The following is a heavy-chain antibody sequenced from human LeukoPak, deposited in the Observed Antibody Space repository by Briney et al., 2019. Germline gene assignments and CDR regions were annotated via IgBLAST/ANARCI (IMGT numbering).Heavy chain of an antibody. Sequence: SQTLSLTCTVSGGSISSGGYYWSWIRQHPGKGLEWIGYIYYSGSTYYNPSLKSRVTISVDTSKHQFSLKLSSVTAADTAVYYCAREPASGEGNWFDPWGQGTLVTVSS. J-gene: IGHJ5*02. CDR3: AREPASGEGNWFDP. CDR1: GGSISSGGYY. CDR2: IYYSGST. D-gene: IGHD3-10*01. V-gene: IGHV4-31*03.